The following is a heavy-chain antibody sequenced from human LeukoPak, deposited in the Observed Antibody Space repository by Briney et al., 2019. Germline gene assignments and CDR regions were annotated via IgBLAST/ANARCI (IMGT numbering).Heavy chain of an antibody. CDR1: GFIFSNYA. V-gene: IGHV3-23*01. D-gene: IGHD1-26*01. Sequence: GGSLRLSCAASGFIFSNYAMSWVRQAPGKGLEWVSAIGGSGGNTYYADSVKGRFTISRDNSKNTLDLQMNSLRAEDTAVYYCAKDGVIVGATYFDYWGQGTLVTVSS. J-gene: IGHJ4*02. CDR2: IGGSGGNT. CDR3: AKDGVIVGATYFDY.